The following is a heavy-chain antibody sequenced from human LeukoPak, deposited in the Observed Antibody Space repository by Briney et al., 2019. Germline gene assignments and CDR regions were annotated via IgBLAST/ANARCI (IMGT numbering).Heavy chain of an antibody. CDR1: GFTFSSYA. CDR3: ARSLLLGYCSSTSCPGYYGMDV. CDR2: ISYDGSNK. V-gene: IGHV3-30-3*01. J-gene: IGHJ6*02. Sequence: GGPLRLSCAASGFTFSSYAMHWVRQAPGKGLEWVAVISYDGSNKYYADSVKGRFTISRDNSKNTLYLQMNSLRAEDTAVYYCARSLLLGYCSSTSCPGYYGMDVWGQGTTVTVSS. D-gene: IGHD2-2*01.